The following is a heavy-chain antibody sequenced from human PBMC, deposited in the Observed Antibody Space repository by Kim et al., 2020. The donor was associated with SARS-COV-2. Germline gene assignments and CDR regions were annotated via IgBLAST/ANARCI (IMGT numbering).Heavy chain of an antibody. CDR1: GFTFSSYG. CDR2: ISYDGSNK. CDR3: AKDPSLSGSYYYGMDV. V-gene: IGHV3-30*18. J-gene: IGHJ6*02. D-gene: IGHD1-26*01. Sequence: GGSLRLSCAASGFTFSSYGMHWVRQAPGKGLEWVAVISYDGSNKYYADSVKGRFTISRDNSKNTLYLQMNSLRAEDTAVYYCAKDPSLSGSYYYGMDVWGQGTTVTVSS.